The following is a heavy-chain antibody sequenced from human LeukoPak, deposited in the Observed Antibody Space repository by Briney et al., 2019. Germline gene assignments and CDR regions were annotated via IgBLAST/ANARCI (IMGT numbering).Heavy chain of an antibody. J-gene: IGHJ4*02. Sequence: GGSLRLSCAASGFTFSSYAMSWVRQAPGKGLEWVSYISSSGSTIYYADSVKGRFTISRDNAKNSLYLQMNSLRAEDTAVYYCARRKTLHLTMVRGVMVDYWGQGTLVTVSS. D-gene: IGHD3-10*01. CDR3: ARRKTLHLTMVRGVMVDY. CDR2: ISSSGSTI. CDR1: GFTFSSYA. V-gene: IGHV3-48*04.